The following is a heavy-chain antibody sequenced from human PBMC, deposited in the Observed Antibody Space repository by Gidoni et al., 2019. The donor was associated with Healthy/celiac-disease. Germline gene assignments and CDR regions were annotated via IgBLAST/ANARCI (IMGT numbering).Heavy chain of an antibody. Sequence: VKKPGASGKVSCKASGYTFTSYAISWVRQAPGQGLEWMGWISAYKGNTNDAQKLQGRVTMTTDTSTSTAYMELRSLRSDDTAVYYCARVGGIAVAGARGGRNWFDPWGQGTLVTVSS. CDR1: GYTFTSYA. D-gene: IGHD6-19*01. V-gene: IGHV1-18*01. J-gene: IGHJ5*02. CDR3: ARVGGIAVAGARGGRNWFDP. CDR2: ISAYKGNT.